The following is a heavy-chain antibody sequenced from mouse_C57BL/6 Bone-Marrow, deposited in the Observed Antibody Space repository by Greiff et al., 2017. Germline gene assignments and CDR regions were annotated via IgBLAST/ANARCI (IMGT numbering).Heavy chain of an antibody. D-gene: IGHD2-5*01. V-gene: IGHV5-2*01. CDR1: EYEFPSHD. CDR3: ARHSNYPAWFAY. Sequence: EVKLMESGGGLVQPGESLKLSCESNEYEFPSHDMSWVRKTPEKRLVLVAAINSDGGSTYYPDTMERRFIISRDNTKKTLYLQMSSLGSEDTALYYYARHSNYPAWFAYWGQGTLVTVSA. J-gene: IGHJ3*01. CDR2: INSDGGST.